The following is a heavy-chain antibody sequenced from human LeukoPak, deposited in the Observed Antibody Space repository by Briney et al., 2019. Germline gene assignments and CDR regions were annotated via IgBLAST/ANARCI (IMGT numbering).Heavy chain of an antibody. J-gene: IGHJ5*02. CDR1: GGSISSSSYY. Sequence: SETLSLTCTVSGGSISSSSYYWGWIRQPPGKGLEWIGSIYYSGSTYYNPSLKSRVTISVDTSKNQFSLKLSSVTAADTAVYYCARTPPYRGGVRWFDPWGQGTLVTVSS. CDR3: ARTPPYRGGVRWFDP. CDR2: IYYSGST. V-gene: IGHV4-39*07. D-gene: IGHD2-15*01.